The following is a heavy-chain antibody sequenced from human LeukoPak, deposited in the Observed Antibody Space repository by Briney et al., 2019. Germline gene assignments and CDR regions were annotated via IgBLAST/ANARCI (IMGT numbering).Heavy chain of an antibody. J-gene: IGHJ6*03. CDR1: GFIFGNYG. CDR2: ITSSSTYT. D-gene: IGHD1-26*01. V-gene: IGHV3-21*01. CDR3: ARDPYSGTYGDTYYYYMDV. Sequence: GGSLRLSCAASGFIFGNYGMSWVRQTPGKGLEWVSSITSSSTYTFYADSVKGRFTISRDNARNSLYLQMNSLRAEDTAVYYCARDPYSGTYGDTYYYYMDVWGKGTTVTISS.